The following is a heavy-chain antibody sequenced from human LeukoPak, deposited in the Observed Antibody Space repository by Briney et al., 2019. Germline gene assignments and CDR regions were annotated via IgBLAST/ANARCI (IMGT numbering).Heavy chain of an antibody. D-gene: IGHD4-17*01. V-gene: IGHV4-59*01. Sequence: PSETLSLTCTVSGGSISTYYWTWIRQPPGKGLEWIGYIQYRGNADYNPSLKSRVTISVDTSNNQCPLRLSSVTAADTAMYYCARVGSLTTFDWGQGTLVTVYS. J-gene: IGHJ4*02. CDR3: ARVGSLTTFD. CDR1: GGSISTYY. CDR2: IQYRGNA.